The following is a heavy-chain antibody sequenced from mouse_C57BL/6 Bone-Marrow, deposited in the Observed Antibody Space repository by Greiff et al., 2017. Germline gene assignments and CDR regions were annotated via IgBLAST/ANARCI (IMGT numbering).Heavy chain of an antibody. CDR1: GFNFKDDY. Sequence: VQLQQSGAELVRPGASVKLSCTASGFNFKDDYMPWVKQRPEQGLEWIGWIDPENGDTDYASKFQGKATLTADTSSNTAYLQLSSLASEDTAVYYCTTRVYYYGSSRAWFAYWGQGTLVTVSA. D-gene: IGHD1-1*01. J-gene: IGHJ3*01. V-gene: IGHV14-4*01. CDR2: IDPENGDT. CDR3: TTRVYYYGSSRAWFAY.